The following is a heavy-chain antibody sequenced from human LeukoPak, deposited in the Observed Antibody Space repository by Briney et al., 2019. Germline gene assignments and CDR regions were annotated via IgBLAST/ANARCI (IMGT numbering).Heavy chain of an antibody. V-gene: IGHV1-69*13. D-gene: IGHD3-9*01. Sequence: SVKVSCKASGYTFTSYDISWVRQAPGQGLEWMGGIIPIFSTANYAQKFQGRVTITADESTSTAYMELSSLRSEDTAVYYCARSYRDYDILTGYYARFDYWGQGTLVTVSS. J-gene: IGHJ4*02. CDR3: ARSYRDYDILTGYYARFDY. CDR1: GYTFTSYD. CDR2: IIPIFSTA.